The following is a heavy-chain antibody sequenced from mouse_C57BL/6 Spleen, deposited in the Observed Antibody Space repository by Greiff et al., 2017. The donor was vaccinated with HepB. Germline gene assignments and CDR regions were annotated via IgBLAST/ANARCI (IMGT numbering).Heavy chain of an antibody. CDR2: ISDGGSYT. CDR1: GFTFSSYA. V-gene: IGHV5-4*03. Sequence: EVMLVESGGGLVKPGGSLKLSCAASGFTFSSYAMSWVRQTPEKRLEWVATISDGGSYTYYPDNVKGRFTISRDNAKNNLYLQMSHLKSEDTAMYYGARGVYAYWGQGTLVTVAA. CDR3: ARGVYAY. J-gene: IGHJ3*01.